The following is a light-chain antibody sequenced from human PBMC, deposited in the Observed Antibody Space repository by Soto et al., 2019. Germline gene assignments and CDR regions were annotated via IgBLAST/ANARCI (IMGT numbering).Light chain of an antibody. CDR3: VLYMGSGISV. V-gene: IGLV8-61*01. J-gene: IGLJ2*01. CDR2: STN. CDR1: SGSVSTSYY. Sequence: QAVVTQEPSFSVSPGGTVTLTCGLNSGSVSTSYYPSWYQQTPGQAPRTLIYSTNTRSSGVPDRFSGSILGNKAALTITGAQSDDESDYYCVLYMGSGISVFGGGTQVTFL.